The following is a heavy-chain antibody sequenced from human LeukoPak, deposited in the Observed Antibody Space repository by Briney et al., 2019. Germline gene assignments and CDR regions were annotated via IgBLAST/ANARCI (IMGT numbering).Heavy chain of an antibody. J-gene: IGHJ3*02. Sequence: SETLSLTCTVSGGSISSDYWSWIRQPPGKGLGWIGFIYYSGRTYYNPFLKSRITISVDTSKNQFSLKLSSVTAADTAVYYCARETTRARVVVAATAATYAFDIWGQGTMVTVSS. CDR3: ARETTRARVVVAATAATYAFDI. CDR1: GGSISSDY. D-gene: IGHD2-15*01. CDR2: IYYSGRT. V-gene: IGHV4-59*01.